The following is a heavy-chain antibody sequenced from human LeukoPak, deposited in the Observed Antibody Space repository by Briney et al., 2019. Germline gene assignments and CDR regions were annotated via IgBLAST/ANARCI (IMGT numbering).Heavy chain of an antibody. J-gene: IGHJ4*02. D-gene: IGHD6-6*01. V-gene: IGHV3-21*01. Sequence: GGSLRLSCAASGLTFSSYSMNWVRQAPGKGLEWVSSISSSSSYIYYADSVKGRFTISRDNAKTSLYLQMNSLRAEDTDVYYCARGGSSSKINYWGQGTLVTVSS. CDR1: GLTFSSYS. CDR3: ARGGSSSKINY. CDR2: ISSSSSYI.